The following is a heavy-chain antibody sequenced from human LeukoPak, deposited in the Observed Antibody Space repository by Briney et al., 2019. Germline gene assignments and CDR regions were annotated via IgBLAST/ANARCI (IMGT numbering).Heavy chain of an antibody. Sequence: SETLSLTCAVYGGSLSDYYWSWIRQPPGKGLEWIGEISHSGSTNYNPSLKSRVTMSIDTSNNRFSLKLSSVTAADTAVYYCARDYYGSGSYYPWGQGTQVTVSS. V-gene: IGHV4-34*01. CDR1: GGSLSDYY. D-gene: IGHD3-10*01. CDR2: ISHSGST. CDR3: ARDYYGSGSYYP. J-gene: IGHJ5*02.